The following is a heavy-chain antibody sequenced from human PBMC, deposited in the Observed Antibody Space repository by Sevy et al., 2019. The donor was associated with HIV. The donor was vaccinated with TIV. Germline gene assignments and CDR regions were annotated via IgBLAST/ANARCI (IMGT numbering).Heavy chain of an antibody. CDR3: AKGGFSLTGFYSPIYYYGMDV. V-gene: IGHV3-23*01. CDR1: GFIFSSYD. CDR2: ISGSGGST. Sequence: GGSLRLSCAAPGFIFSSYDMSWVRQAPGKGLEWVSGISGSGGSTYYADSAKGRFTISRDNSMHTLYLQMNSLRAEDTALYYCAKGGFSLTGFYSPIYYYGMDVWGQGTTVTVSS. J-gene: IGHJ6*02. D-gene: IGHD3-9*01.